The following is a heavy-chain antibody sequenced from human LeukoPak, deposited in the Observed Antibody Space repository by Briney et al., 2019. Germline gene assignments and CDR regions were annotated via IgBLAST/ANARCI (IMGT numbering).Heavy chain of an antibody. J-gene: IGHJ4*02. CDR1: GFTFSSYG. CDR3: AKDLTRDEYYDFWSGYYTGPDY. CDR2: ISSSSSTI. Sequence: GGSLRLSCAASGFTFSSYGMNWVRQAPGKGLEWVSYISSSSSTIYYADSVKGRFTISRDNAKNSLYLQMNSLRAEDTAVYYCAKDLTRDEYYDFWSGYYTGPDYWGQGTLVTVSS. D-gene: IGHD3-3*01. V-gene: IGHV3-48*01.